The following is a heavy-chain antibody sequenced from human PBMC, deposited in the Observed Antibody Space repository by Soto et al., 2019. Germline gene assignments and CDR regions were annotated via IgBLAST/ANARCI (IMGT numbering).Heavy chain of an antibody. V-gene: IGHV1-69*13. CDR2: IIPVFGTA. Sequence: SVKVSGKASGGPYNSFAISWVRQAPGQGFEWIGGIIPVFGTATYAQKFKGRVTITAEESTSTAYMELSSLTSEDKAVYYCARLLGGAASYYDGQNDNYYNVKDIWGQGTRVTV. D-gene: IGHD3-10*01. J-gene: IGHJ6*01. CDR1: GGPYNSFA. CDR3: ARLLGGAASYYDGQNDNYYNVKDI.